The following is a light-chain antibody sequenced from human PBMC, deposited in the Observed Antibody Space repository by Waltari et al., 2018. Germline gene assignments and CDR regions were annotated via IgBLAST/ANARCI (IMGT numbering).Light chain of an antibody. CDR3: CSYAGFSFWV. Sequence: QSALTHPASVSGSPGQSITISCTGTSSDVGSYNLVSWYQHYPGKAPKLMIYEVSKRPTGDSNRFSGSKSGDRASLTNSGLQAEDEAEYYWCSYAGFSFWVFGGGTKVTVL. CDR1: SSDVGSYNL. V-gene: IGLV2-23*02. J-gene: IGLJ3*02. CDR2: EVS.